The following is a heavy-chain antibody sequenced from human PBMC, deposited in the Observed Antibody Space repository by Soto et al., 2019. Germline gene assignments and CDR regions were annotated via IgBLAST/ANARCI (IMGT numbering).Heavy chain of an antibody. CDR1: GFSFSTRGVG. CDR2: LYWDDAK. V-gene: IGHV2-5*02. CDR3: VSGSFPNWFDP. J-gene: IGHJ5*02. Sequence: QITLKESGPTLVKPTQTLTLTCTFSGFSFSTRGVGVGWIRQPPGKALEWLALLYWDDAKRYSPSLMSRLTITKDTSKNLVVMTMSNMDPVDTATYYCVSGSFPNWFDPWGQGTLVTVSS. D-gene: IGHD3-10*01.